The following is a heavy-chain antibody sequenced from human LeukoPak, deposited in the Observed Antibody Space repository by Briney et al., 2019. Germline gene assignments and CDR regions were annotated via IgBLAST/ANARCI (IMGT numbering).Heavy chain of an antibody. CDR1: GGFFSGYY. CDR2: INHSGST. J-gene: IGHJ6*03. V-gene: IGHV4-34*01. D-gene: IGHD6-6*01. Sequence: SETLSLTCAVYGGFFSGYYWSWIRRPPGKGLEWIGEINHSGSTNYNPSLKSRVTISVDTSKNQFSLKLSSVTAADTAVYYCAREGSSIAARPDYYYYYMDVWGKGTTVTVSS. CDR3: AREGSSIAARPDYYYYYMDV.